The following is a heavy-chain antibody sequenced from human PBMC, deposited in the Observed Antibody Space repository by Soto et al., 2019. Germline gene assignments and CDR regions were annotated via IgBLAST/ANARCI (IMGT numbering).Heavy chain of an antibody. D-gene: IGHD5-18*01. J-gene: IGHJ4*02. Sequence: PGGSLRLSCAASGFTFSGYDMTWVRQAPGKGLEWVSYISYTGRDTFYGESVKGRFAISRDNAKNSVYLQMNSLRAEDTAVYYCAKRAWTHVYYFDYWGQGTLVTVSS. CDR2: ISYTGRDT. CDR3: AKRAWTHVYYFDY. CDR1: GFTFSGYD. V-gene: IGHV3-11*01.